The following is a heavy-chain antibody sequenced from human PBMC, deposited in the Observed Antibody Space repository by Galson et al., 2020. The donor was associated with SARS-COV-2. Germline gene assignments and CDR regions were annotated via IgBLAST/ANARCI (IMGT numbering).Heavy chain of an antibody. CDR1: IGSMTSHY. Sequence: ETSETLSLTCAVSIGSMTSHYWSWIRQAPGKGLEWLGYISYDGSTTYNPSLKRRVTISIDTSKNQFSLRLTSVTAADTALYYCAKLAEGRRSSEDYWGQGTRVTVSS. D-gene: IGHD1-26*01. J-gene: IGHJ4*02. V-gene: IGHV4-59*08. CDR3: AKLAEGRRSSEDY. CDR2: ISYDGST.